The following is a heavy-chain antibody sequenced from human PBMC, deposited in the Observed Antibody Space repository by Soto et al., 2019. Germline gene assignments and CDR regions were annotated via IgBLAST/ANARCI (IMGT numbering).Heavy chain of an antibody. V-gene: IGHV4-34*01. J-gene: IGHJ4*02. D-gene: IGHD1-1*01. Sequence: PSETLSLTCAVYGGSFSGYYWSWIRQPPGKGREWIGEINHSGSTNYNPSLKSPVTISVDTSKNQFSLKLSSVTAADTDVYYCARLYSVLNLAFFDYWGQGTLVTVSS. CDR2: INHSGST. CDR1: GGSFSGYY. CDR3: ARLYSVLNLAFFDY.